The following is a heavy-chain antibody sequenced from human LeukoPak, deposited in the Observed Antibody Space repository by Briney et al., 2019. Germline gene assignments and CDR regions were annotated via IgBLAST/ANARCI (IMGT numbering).Heavy chain of an antibody. Sequence: PGGSLRLSCAASGFTFNSYAMSWVRQAPGKGLEWVSGISGSGGSTDYADSVKGRFTISRDNSKNTLYLQMNSLRAEDTAVYYCANPPYKKQDAFDIWGQGTMVTVSS. D-gene: IGHD1-1*01. CDR3: ANPPYKKQDAFDI. CDR1: GFTFNSYA. CDR2: ISGSGGST. J-gene: IGHJ3*02. V-gene: IGHV3-23*01.